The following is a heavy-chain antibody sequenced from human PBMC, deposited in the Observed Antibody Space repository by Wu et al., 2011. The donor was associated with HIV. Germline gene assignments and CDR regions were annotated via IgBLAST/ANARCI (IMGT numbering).Heavy chain of an antibody. D-gene: IGHD1-26*01. CDR2: IIPIFGTS. Sequence: QVQLVQSGAEVKKPGSSVKVSCKASGGTFSSYAISWVRQAPGQGLEWMGGIIPIFGTSNYAQKFQGRLTITTDESTTTAYMELSSLRSEDTAVYYCARGTIVGATGDYYYGMDVWGQGTTVTVSS. J-gene: IGHJ6*02. V-gene: IGHV1-69*05. CDR1: GGTFSSYA. CDR3: ARGTIVGATGDYYYGMDV.